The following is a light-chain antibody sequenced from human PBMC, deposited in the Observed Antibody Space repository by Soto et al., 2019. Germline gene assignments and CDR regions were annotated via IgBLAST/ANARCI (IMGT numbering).Light chain of an antibody. J-gene: IGKJ4*01. V-gene: IGKV1-33*01. CDR1: QDISNY. Sequence: DIQMTQSPSSLSASVGDRVTITCQASQDISNYLNRYQQKPGEAPKLLIYDASNLETGVPSRFSGSGSGTDFTFTISSLQPEDIATYYCQQYDNLPPFTFGGGTKVEIK. CDR3: QQYDNLPPFT. CDR2: DAS.